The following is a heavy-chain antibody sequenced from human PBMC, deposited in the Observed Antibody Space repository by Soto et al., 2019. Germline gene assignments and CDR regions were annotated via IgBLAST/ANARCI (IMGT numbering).Heavy chain of an antibody. V-gene: IGHV1-18*01. J-gene: IGHJ4*02. D-gene: IGHD3-10*01. Sequence: ASVKVSCKASGYTFTSYGISWVRQAPGQGLEWMGWISAYSGNTNYSQKLQGRVTITRDTSASTAYMELSSLTSEDTALYYCARDLWLGESFRYYFDYWAQGTLVTVSS. CDR3: ARDLWLGESFRYYFDY. CDR2: ISAYSGNT. CDR1: GYTFTSYG.